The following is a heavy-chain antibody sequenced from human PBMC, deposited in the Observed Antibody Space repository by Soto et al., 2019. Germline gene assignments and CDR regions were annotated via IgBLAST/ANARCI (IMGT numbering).Heavy chain of an antibody. J-gene: IGHJ4*02. CDR1: GYTFTTYD. V-gene: IGHV1-8*01. Sequence: QVQLVQSGPEVKKPGASVKVSCKASGYTFTTYDFNWVRQAPGQGLEWMGWLNPKSGMTGSAQKFQGRVTMTRNSYISTLYKELSSLRAEDTAVYYCARVSGSPDYWGQGSLVTVSS. CDR2: LNPKSGMT. CDR3: ARVSGSPDY. D-gene: IGHD1-26*01.